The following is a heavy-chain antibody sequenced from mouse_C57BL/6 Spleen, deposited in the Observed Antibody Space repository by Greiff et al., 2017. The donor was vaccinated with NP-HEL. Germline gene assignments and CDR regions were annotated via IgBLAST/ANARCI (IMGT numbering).Heavy chain of an antibody. CDR1: GYSITSGYY. J-gene: IGHJ3*01. CDR2: ISYDGSN. CDR3: ARGLLQFAY. D-gene: IGHD2-3*01. Sequence: DVQLQESGPGLVKPSQSLSLTCSVTGYSITSGYYWNWIRQFPGNKLEWMGYISYDGSNNYNPSLKNRISITRDTSKNQFFLKLNSVTTEDTATYYCARGLLQFAYWGQGTLVTVSA. V-gene: IGHV3-6*01.